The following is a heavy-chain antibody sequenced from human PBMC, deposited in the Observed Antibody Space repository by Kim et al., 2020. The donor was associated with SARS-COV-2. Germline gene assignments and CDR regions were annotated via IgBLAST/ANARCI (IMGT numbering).Heavy chain of an antibody. Sequence: SETLSLTCTVSGGSISSDKWWSWVRQPPGKGLEWIGEIHHSGSTNYNPSLKSRVTISVDKSKNQFSLNLNSVTAADTAVYYCARRDKYGSGSYYRAFDCWGQGVLVTVSS. V-gene: IGHV4-4*02. CDR1: GGSISSDKW. D-gene: IGHD3-10*01. J-gene: IGHJ4*02. CDR2: IHHSGST. CDR3: ARRDKYGSGSYYRAFDC.